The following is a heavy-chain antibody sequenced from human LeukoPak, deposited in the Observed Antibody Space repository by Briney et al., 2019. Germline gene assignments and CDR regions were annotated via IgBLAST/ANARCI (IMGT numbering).Heavy chain of an antibody. D-gene: IGHD1-26*01. V-gene: IGHV4-61*01. CDR3: ATRRVGATFDY. J-gene: IGHJ4*02. CDR2: ISYSGST. Sequence: SETLSLTCTVSGGSVNSGSSYWNWIRQPPGKGLEWIGCISYSGSTNYNPSLRSRVTMSLDTSKNQFSLTLSSVTAADTAVYFCATRRVGATFDYWGQGTLVTVSS. CDR1: GGSVNSGSSY.